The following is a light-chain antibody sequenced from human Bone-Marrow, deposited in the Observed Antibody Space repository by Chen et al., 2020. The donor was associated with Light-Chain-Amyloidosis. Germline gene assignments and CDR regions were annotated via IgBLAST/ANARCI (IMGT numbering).Light chain of an antibody. J-gene: IGLJ2*01. CDR2: RDT. V-gene: IGLV3-25*03. CDR1: DLPTKY. CDR3: QSADSSGTYEVI. Sequence: SCELTQPPSVSLSPEQTARITCSGDDLPTKYAYWYQQKPGQAPVLVIHRDTERPSGISERFSGSSSGTTATLTISGVQAEDEADYHCQSADSSGTYEVIFGGGTKLTVL.